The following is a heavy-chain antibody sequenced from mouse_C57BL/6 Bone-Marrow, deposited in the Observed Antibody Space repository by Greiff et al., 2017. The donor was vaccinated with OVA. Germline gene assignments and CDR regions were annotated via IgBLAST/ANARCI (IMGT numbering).Heavy chain of an antibody. J-gene: IGHJ1*03. CDR3: TTITTVVATPYWYFDV. V-gene: IGHV14-4*01. Sequence: EVQLQQSGAELVRPGASVKLSCTASGFNIKDDYMHWVKQRPEQGLEWIGWIDPENGDTEYASKFQGKATITADTSSNTACLQLSSLTSEDTAVYYCTTITTVVATPYWYFDVWGTGTTVTVSS. CDR1: GFNIKDDY. CDR2: IDPENGDT. D-gene: IGHD1-1*01.